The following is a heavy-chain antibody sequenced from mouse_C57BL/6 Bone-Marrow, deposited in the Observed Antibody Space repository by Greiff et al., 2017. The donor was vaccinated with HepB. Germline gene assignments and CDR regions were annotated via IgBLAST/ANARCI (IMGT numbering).Heavy chain of an antibody. J-gene: IGHJ4*01. CDR1: GYTFTSYW. D-gene: IGHD2-12*01. CDR2: IHPNSGST. V-gene: IGHV1-64*01. Sequence: VQLQQPGAELVKPGASVKLSCKASGYTFTSYWMHWVKQRPGQGLEWIGMIHPNSGSTNYNEKFKSKATLTVDTSSSTAYMQLSSLTSEDSAVYYCARILRRGAMDYWGQGTSVTVSS. CDR3: ARILRRGAMDY.